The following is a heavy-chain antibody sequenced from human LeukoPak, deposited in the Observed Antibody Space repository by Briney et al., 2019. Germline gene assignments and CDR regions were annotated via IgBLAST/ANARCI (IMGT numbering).Heavy chain of an antibody. Sequence: GASVKVSCKVSGYTLTELSMHWVRQAPGKGPEWMGGFDPEDGETIYAQKFQGRVTMTEDTSTDTAYMELSSLRSEDTAVYYCATDRVSHDYSGSPNFDYWGQGTLVTVSS. V-gene: IGHV1-24*01. CDR1: GYTLTELS. CDR3: ATDRVSHDYSGSPNFDY. J-gene: IGHJ4*02. D-gene: IGHD1-26*01. CDR2: FDPEDGET.